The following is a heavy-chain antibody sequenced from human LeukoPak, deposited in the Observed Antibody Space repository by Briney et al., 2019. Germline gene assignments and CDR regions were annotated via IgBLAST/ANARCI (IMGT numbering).Heavy chain of an antibody. D-gene: IGHD2-2*01. CDR2: ISYDGSNK. V-gene: IGHV3-30-3*01. Sequence: PGRSLRLSCAASGFTFSSYAMHWVRQAPGKGLEWVAVISYDGSNKYYADSVKGRFTISRDNSKNTLYLQMNSLRAEDTAVYYCARESGRSQYQLRLDAFDIWGQGTMVTVSS. CDR1: GFTFSSYA. CDR3: ARESGRSQYQLRLDAFDI. J-gene: IGHJ3*02.